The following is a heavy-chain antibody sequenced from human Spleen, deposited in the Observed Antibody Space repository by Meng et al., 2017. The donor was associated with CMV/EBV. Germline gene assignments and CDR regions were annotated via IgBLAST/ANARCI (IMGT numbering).Heavy chain of an antibody. CDR1: GFTFSTDD. Sequence: GGSLRLSCAASGFTFSTDDMHWVRQVTGKGLDWVSPIGAAGDTYDPGSVKGRFTISRDNAKNSLYLQMNSLRGGDTAVYDCARRGYGGNPFDYWGQGTLVTVSS. D-gene: IGHD4/OR15-4a*01. V-gene: IGHV3-13*01. J-gene: IGHJ4*02. CDR3: ARRGYGGNPFDY. CDR2: IGAAGDT.